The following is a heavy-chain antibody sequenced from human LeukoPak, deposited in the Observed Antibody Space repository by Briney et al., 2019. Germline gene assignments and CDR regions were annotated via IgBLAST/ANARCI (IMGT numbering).Heavy chain of an antibody. Sequence: GGSLRLSCEVSGYTFNTYAMNWVRQAPGKGLEWVSGLTVTTSTKTYYADSIKGRFTISRDNSKNTLFLPMNNLRVEDTAVYYCAKLSNIFAPDDYWGQGTLVTVSS. V-gene: IGHV3-23*01. CDR2: LTVTTSTKT. J-gene: IGHJ4*02. D-gene: IGHD2-15*01. CDR1: GYTFNTYA. CDR3: AKLSNIFAPDDY.